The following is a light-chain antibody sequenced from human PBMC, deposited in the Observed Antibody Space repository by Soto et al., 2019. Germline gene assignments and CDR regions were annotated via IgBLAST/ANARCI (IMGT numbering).Light chain of an antibody. V-gene: IGKV1-17*01. CDR1: QGIRSD. Sequence: DIQMTQSPSSLSASVGDRVTITCRASQGIRSDLDWYQQKPGKAPKRLIYAASSLQSGVPSRFSGSGSGTEFTLTISSLQPEDFATYYCLQHNSYPLTFGQGTRLEIK. CDR2: AAS. J-gene: IGKJ5*01. CDR3: LQHNSYPLT.